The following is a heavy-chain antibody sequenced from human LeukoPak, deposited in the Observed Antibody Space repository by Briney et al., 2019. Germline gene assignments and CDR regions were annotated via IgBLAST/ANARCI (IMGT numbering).Heavy chain of an antibody. Sequence: GGSLRLSCAASGFTFSNAWMSWVRQAPGKGLEWVGRIKSKTDGGTTDYAAPVKDRLTISRDASKNTLYLQMNSLKTEDPAVYYCTRYCGGDCYDAFDIWGQGTMVTVSS. V-gene: IGHV3-15*01. D-gene: IGHD2-21*02. CDR2: IKSKTDGGTT. J-gene: IGHJ3*02. CDR1: GFTFSNAW. CDR3: TRYCGGDCYDAFDI.